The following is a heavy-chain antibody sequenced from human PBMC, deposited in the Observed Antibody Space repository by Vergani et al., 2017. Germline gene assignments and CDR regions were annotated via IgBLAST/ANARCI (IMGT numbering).Heavy chain of an antibody. J-gene: IGHJ4*02. CDR3: AREYYDLWSGYCSH. V-gene: IGHV1-2*02. CDR1: GYTFTGYY. CDR2: INPNSGGT. D-gene: IGHD3-3*01. Sequence: QVQLVQSGAEVKKPGASVKVSCKASGYTFTGYYMHWVRQAPGQGLEWMGWINPNSGGTNYAQKFQGRVTMTRDTSISSAYMELSWLRSVDTAVYYCAREYYDLWSGYCSHWGQGTLVTVSS.